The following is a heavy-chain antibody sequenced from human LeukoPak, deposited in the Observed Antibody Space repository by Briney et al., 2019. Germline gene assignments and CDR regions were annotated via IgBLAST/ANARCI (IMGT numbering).Heavy chain of an antibody. D-gene: IGHD6-19*01. CDR3: ASPSPSSGWYYFDY. Sequence: ASVKVSCKASGYTFTSYGISWVRQAPGQGLEWMGWISAYNGNTNYAQKLQGRVTMTTDTSTSTAYMELRSLRSDDTAVYYCASPSPSSGWYYFDYWGQGTLVTVSS. V-gene: IGHV1-18*01. CDR2: ISAYNGNT. J-gene: IGHJ4*02. CDR1: GYTFTSYG.